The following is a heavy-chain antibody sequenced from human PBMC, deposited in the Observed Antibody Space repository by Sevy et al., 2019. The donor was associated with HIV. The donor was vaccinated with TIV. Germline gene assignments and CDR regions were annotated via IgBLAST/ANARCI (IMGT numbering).Heavy chain of an antibody. CDR1: GFTFSSYS. CDR2: ISSSSSTI. V-gene: IGHV3-48*02. CDR3: ARDGTYCGGDCYSGYYYGMDV. Sequence: GGSLRLSCAASGFTFSSYSMNWVRQAPGKGLEWVSYISSSSSTIYYADSVKGRFTISRDNAKNSLYLQMNSLRDEDTAVYYCARDGTYCGGDCYSGYYYGMDVWGQGTTVTASS. J-gene: IGHJ6*02. D-gene: IGHD2-21*02.